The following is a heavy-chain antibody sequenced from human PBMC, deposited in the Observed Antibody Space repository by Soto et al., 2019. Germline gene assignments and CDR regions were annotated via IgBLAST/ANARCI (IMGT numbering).Heavy chain of an antibody. CDR1: GGTFSSYA. CDR3: ASSKVVVITVFDY. D-gene: IGHD3-22*01. Sequence: ASVKVSCKASGGTFSSYAISWVRQAPGQGLEWMGGIIPIFGTANYAKKFQGRVTITADKSTSTAYMELSSLRSEDTAVYYCASSKVVVITVFDYWGQGTLVTVSS. J-gene: IGHJ4*02. V-gene: IGHV1-69*06. CDR2: IIPIFGTA.